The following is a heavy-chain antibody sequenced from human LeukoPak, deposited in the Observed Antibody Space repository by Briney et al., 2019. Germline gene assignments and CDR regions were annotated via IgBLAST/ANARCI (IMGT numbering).Heavy chain of an antibody. J-gene: IGHJ3*01. D-gene: IGHD5-18*01. CDR2: IYGGGVYSDGTT. CDR1: GFIVGHNY. Sequence: PGGSLRLSCAASGFIVGHNYMSWFRQAPGKGLEWVSIIYGGGVYSDGTTHYADSVKGRFTISRDSSKNTLYLQMNSLRAEDTAVYYCARRELLGYSYGLGAFNVWGQGTMVTVSS. V-gene: IGHV3-66*04. CDR3: ARRELLGYSYGLGAFNV.